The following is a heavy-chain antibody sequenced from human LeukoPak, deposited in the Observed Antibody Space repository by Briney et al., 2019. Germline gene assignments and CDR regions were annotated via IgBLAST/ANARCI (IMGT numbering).Heavy chain of an antibody. CDR3: ARGIEAGVDY. Sequence: ASVQVSCKTSGCIFTNYDINWVRQASGQGLEWLGWMSSGSGYTGYAKKFQGRLTMTRDISITKAYVELSSLRSEVTAVYYWARGIEAGVDYWGQGTLVTVPS. J-gene: IGHJ4*02. CDR2: MSSGSGYT. D-gene: IGHD6-25*01. CDR1: GCIFTNYD. V-gene: IGHV1-8*02.